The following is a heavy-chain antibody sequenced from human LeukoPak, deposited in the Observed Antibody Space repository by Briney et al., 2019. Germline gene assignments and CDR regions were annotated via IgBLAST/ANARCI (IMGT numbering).Heavy chain of an antibody. D-gene: IGHD2-8*02. CDR2: IRYDGGNK. Sequence: GGSLRLSCAASGFTFSSFGMHWVRQAPGKGLEWVAFIRYDGGNKYYADSVKGRFTISRDNSKNTLYLQMNSLRAEDTAVYYCARVLSWGWGQGTLVTVSS. CDR1: GFTFSSFG. CDR3: ARVLSWG. V-gene: IGHV3-30*02. J-gene: IGHJ4*02.